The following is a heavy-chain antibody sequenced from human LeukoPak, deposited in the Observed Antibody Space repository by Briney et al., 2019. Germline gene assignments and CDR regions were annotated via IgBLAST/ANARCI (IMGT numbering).Heavy chain of an antibody. Sequence: GGSLRLSCEASGFKFGTYAMTWVRQAPGKGLEWVSTLSGTDGSTYYADSVKGRFTISRDNSENTLFLQMNSLKAEDTAIYYCAKNRRVEATPVDYWGQGTLVTVSS. V-gene: IGHV3-23*01. J-gene: IGHJ4*02. CDR2: LSGTDGST. CDR3: AKNRRVEATPVDY. D-gene: IGHD2-15*01. CDR1: GFKFGTYA.